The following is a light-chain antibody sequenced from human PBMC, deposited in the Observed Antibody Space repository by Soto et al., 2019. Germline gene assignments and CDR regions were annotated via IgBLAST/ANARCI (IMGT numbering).Light chain of an antibody. V-gene: IGKV3-11*01. CDR3: QQRSNWPPYT. CDR1: QSVSSY. Sequence: EIVLTQSPATLSLSPGEIATLSCRASQSVSSYLAWYQQKPGQAPRLLIYDASNRATGIPARFSGSGSGTDFTITISSLEPEDFAVYYCQQRSNWPPYTFGQGTKLEIK. CDR2: DAS. J-gene: IGKJ2*01.